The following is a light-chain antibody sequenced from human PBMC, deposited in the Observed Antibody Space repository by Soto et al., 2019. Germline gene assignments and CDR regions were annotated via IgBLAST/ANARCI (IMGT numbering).Light chain of an antibody. V-gene: IGKV1-5*01. J-gene: IGKJ1*01. CDR2: DAS. CDR3: QQYYSYWT. CDR1: QSIVLR. Sequence: DIQMTQSPPTLSASIGDRVTITCRATQSIVLRWAWYQQKPGKAPNLLIYDASNLESGVPSRFSGSGSGTEFTLTISSLQPDDFATYYCQQYYSYWTFGQGSKVEIK.